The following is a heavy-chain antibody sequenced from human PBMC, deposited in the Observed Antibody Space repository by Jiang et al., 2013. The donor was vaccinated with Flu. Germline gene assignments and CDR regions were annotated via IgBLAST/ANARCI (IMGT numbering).Heavy chain of an antibody. CDR3: ARDFQVAAPEAENAFDI. Sequence: SGAEVKKPGASVKVSCKASGYTFTSYGISWVRQAPGQGLEWMGWISAYNGNTNYAQKLQGRVTMTTDTSTSTAYMELRSLRSDDTAVYYCARDFQVAAPEAENAFDIWGQGTMVTVSS. CDR2: ISAYNGNT. CDR1: GYTFTSYG. D-gene: IGHD6-19*01. J-gene: IGHJ3*02. V-gene: IGHV1-18*04.